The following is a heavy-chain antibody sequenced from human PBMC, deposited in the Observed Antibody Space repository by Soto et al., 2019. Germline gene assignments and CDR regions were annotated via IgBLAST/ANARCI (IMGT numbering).Heavy chain of an antibody. CDR1: GFTVSSNY. D-gene: IGHD3-3*01. CDR2: IYSGGST. J-gene: IGHJ6*02. Sequence: GGSLRLSCAASGFTVSSNYMSWVRQAPGKGLEWVSVIYSGGSTYYADSVKGRFTISRDNSKNTLYLQMNSLRAEDTAVYYCARALYYDFWSPSHYGMDVWGQGTTVTVSS. CDR3: ARALYYDFWSPSHYGMDV. V-gene: IGHV3-53*01.